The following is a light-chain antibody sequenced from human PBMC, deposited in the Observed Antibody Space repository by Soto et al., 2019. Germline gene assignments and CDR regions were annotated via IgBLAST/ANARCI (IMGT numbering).Light chain of an antibody. V-gene: IGKV1-5*01. CDR1: QTLSRL. J-gene: IGKJ1*01. CDR2: DAS. Sequence: DIQMTQSPSTLSASLGDRVTITCRASQTLSRLLSWYQHEPGKAPKLLIYDASSLESGVPSRFSGSGSGTEFTLTISSLQPDDFATYYCQQYSSYWTFGQGTKVDIK. CDR3: QQYSSYWT.